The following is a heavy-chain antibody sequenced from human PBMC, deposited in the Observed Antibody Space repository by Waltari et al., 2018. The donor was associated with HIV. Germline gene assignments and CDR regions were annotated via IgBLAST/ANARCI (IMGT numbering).Heavy chain of an antibody. V-gene: IGHV3-33*01. J-gene: IGHJ4*02. CDR1: GFTFSSYG. CDR3: ASSGYDRSGGELRY. Sequence: QVQLVESGGGVVQPGRPQRLSCAASGFTFSSYGMHWVRQAPGKGLEWVAIIWYDGSNKYYADSVKGRFTISRDNSKNTLYLQMNSLRAEDTAVFYCASSGYDRSGGELRYWGQGTLVTVSS. D-gene: IGHD3-22*01. CDR2: IWYDGSNK.